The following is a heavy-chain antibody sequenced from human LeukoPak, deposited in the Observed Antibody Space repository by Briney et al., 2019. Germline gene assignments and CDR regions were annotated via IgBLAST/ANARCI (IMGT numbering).Heavy chain of an antibody. D-gene: IGHD3-9*01. V-gene: IGHV3-66*01. Sequence: GGSLRLSCAASGFTVSSNYMSWVRQAPGKGLEWVSVIYSGGSTYYADSVKGRFTISRDNSKNTLYLQMNSLRAEDTAVYYCAREDYNILTGYYLDYWGQGTLVTVSS. CDR2: IYSGGST. CDR1: GFTVSSNY. CDR3: AREDYNILTGYYLDY. J-gene: IGHJ4*02.